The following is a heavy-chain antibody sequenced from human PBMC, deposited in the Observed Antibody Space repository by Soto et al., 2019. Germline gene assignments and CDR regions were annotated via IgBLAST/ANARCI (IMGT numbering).Heavy chain of an antibody. V-gene: IGHV3-33*01. CDR1: GFTFSSYG. CDR2: IWYDGSNK. J-gene: IGHJ4*02. CDR3: ARDKGEFGGSYSEY. D-gene: IGHD1-26*01. Sequence: QVQLVESGGGVVQPGRSLRLSCAASGFTFSSYGMHWVRQAPGKGLEWVAVIWYDGSNKYYADSVKGRFTISRDNSKNTLYLQMNSLRAEDTAVYYCARDKGEFGGSYSEYWGQGTLVTVSS.